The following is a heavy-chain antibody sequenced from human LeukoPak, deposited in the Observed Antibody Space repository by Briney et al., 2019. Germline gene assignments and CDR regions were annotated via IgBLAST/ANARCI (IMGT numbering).Heavy chain of an antibody. V-gene: IGHV4-59*12. CDR2: IYYSGST. CDR1: GGSISSYY. J-gene: IGHJ4*02. D-gene: IGHD6-19*01. Sequence: PSETLSLTCTVSGGSISSYYWSWIRQSPGKGLEWIGYIYYSGSTNYNPSLKSRVTMSVDTSKNQFSLKLSSVTAADTAVYYCARATYSSGSDSLWGQGTLVTVSS. CDR3: ARATYSSGSDSL.